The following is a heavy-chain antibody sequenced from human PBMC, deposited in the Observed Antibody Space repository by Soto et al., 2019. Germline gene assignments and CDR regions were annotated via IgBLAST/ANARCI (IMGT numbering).Heavy chain of an antibody. CDR1: GFSLSTRGVG. J-gene: IGHJ5*02. Sequence: QITLKESGPTLVKPTQTLTLTCTFSGFSLSTRGVGVGWIRQPPGKALEWLALIYWDDDKRYSPSLKSRLTITKDTSKNQVVLTMTNMDPVDTATYYCAHSRGYFDWLTNWFDPWGQGTLVTVSS. CDR2: IYWDDDK. CDR3: AHSRGYFDWLTNWFDP. D-gene: IGHD3-9*01. V-gene: IGHV2-5*02.